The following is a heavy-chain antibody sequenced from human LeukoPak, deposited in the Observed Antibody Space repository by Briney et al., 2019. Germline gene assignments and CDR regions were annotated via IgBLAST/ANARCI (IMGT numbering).Heavy chain of an antibody. D-gene: IGHD2-2*01. Sequence: GRSLRLSCAASGFTFSSYGMHWVRQAPGKGLEWGAVIWYDGSNKYYADSVKGRFTISRDNSKNTLYLQMNSLRAEDTAVYYCARDGRYCSSTSCFRRSGMDVWGQGTTVTVSS. J-gene: IGHJ6*02. V-gene: IGHV3-33*01. CDR1: GFTFSSYG. CDR3: ARDGRYCSSTSCFRRSGMDV. CDR2: IWYDGSNK.